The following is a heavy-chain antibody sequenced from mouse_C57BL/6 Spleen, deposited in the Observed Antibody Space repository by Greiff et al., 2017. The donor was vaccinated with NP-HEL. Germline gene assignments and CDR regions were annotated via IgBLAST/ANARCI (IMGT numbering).Heavy chain of an antibody. CDR1: GYTFTDYY. V-gene: IGHV1-19*01. Sequence: EVQLQQSGPVLVKPGASVKMSCKASGYTFTDYYMNWVKQSHGKSLEWIGVINPYNGGTSYNQKFKGKATLTVDKSSSTAYMELNSLTSEDSAVYYCARRLYYGSSRPFAYWGQGTLVTVSA. D-gene: IGHD1-1*01. CDR3: ARRLYYGSSRPFAY. CDR2: INPYNGGT. J-gene: IGHJ3*01.